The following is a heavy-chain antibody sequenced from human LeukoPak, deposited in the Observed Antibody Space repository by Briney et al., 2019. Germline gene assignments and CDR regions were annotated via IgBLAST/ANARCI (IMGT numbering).Heavy chain of an antibody. J-gene: IGHJ4*02. CDR1: GGSIGASINSPNW. Sequence: SGTLSLTCAVSGGSIGASINSPNWWSWVRQPPGKGLEWIGEIFHSGSTNYNPSLKSRVTMSVDKSKNQFSLKLSSVTAADTAVYYCASPPERYSGSQRFDYWGQGTLVTVPS. V-gene: IGHV4-4*02. CDR2: IFHSGST. CDR3: ASPPERYSGSQRFDY. D-gene: IGHD1-26*01.